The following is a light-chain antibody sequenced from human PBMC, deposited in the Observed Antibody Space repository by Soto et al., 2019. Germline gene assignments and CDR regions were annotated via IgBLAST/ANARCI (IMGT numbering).Light chain of an antibody. CDR1: QSVSIN. Sequence: EIVMTQSPASLSVSPGERATLSCRASQSVSINLAWYQHKPGQAPRRLIYGTSTRATGIPARFSGSGSGTEFTLTISSLQSEDFAVYYCQQYNNWPPGTFGQGTKVEVK. CDR2: GTS. CDR3: QQYNNWPPGT. J-gene: IGKJ1*01. V-gene: IGKV3-15*01.